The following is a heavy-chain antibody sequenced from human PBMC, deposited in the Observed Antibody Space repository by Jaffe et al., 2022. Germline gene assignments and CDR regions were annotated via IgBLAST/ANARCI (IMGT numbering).Heavy chain of an antibody. CDR1: GFTFSSYW. J-gene: IGHJ4*02. CDR2: INTDGSVT. CDR3: AREGSGWCYLDY. Sequence: EVRLVESGGGLVQPGGSLRLSCAVSGFTFSSYWMHWVRQAPGKGLVWVSRINTDGSVTKYADSVKGRFTISRDNAKNTLYLQMNSLRFEDTALYYCAREGSGWCYLDYWGRGTLVTASS. V-gene: IGHV3-74*01. D-gene: IGHD6-19*01.